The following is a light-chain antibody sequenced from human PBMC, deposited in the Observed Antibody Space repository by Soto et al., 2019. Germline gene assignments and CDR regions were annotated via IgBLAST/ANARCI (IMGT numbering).Light chain of an antibody. J-gene: IGKJ1*01. V-gene: IGKV1-39*01. CDR2: AAS. CDR1: QSISNN. CDR3: QQSYSSPPT. Sequence: DIQMTQSPSSLSASVEDRVIITCRASQSISNNLNWHQQKPGKAPKLLIFAASSLQSGVPSRFSGSRSGPDFTLTISSLQPEDFATYYCQQSYSSPPTFGQGTKVDI.